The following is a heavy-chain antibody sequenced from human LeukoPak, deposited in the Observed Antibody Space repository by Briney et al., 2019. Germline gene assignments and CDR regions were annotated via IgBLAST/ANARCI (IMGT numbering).Heavy chain of an antibody. CDR2: IKSKIHGGTI. D-gene: IGHD3-22*01. CDR1: GFTFDKAW. CDR3: ARAYYYDSSGD. Sequence: GGSLRLSCAASGFTFDKAWMTWVRQAPGKGLEWVGRIKSKIHGGTIDYAAPVKGRFTISRDDSENTVYLQMNSLRAEDTAVYYCARAYYYDSSGDWGQGTLVTVSS. J-gene: IGHJ4*02. V-gene: IGHV3-15*01.